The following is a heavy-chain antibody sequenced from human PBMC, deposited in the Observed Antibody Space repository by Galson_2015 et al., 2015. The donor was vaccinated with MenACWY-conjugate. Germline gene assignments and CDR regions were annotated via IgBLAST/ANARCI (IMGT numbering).Heavy chain of an antibody. J-gene: IGHJ5*02. CDR3: ARVSLSGYGGLDP. CDR1: GYTLTDLS. V-gene: IGHV1-24*01. D-gene: IGHD3-16*01. Sequence: SVKVSCKVSGYTLTDLSMYWVRQAPGKGLEWMGGFNPGDGKTIYAQRFQGRVTMTEDTSTDTAYMELSSLRSEDTAVYYCARVSLSGYGGLDPWGQGTLVTVSS. CDR2: FNPGDGKT.